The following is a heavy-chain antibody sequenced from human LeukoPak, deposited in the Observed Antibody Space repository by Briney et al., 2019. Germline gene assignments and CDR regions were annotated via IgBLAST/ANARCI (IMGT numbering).Heavy chain of an antibody. CDR3: AREELSGSSTSCCSGLGY. J-gene: IGHJ4*02. Sequence: ASVKVSCKASGYTFSDYYMHWVRQAPGQGLEWIGWINPNSGGTNYAQKFQGRVTMTRDTSISTASMELSRLRSDDTAVYYCAREELSGSSTSCCSGLGYWGQGALVTVSS. V-gene: IGHV1-2*02. CDR2: INPNSGGT. D-gene: IGHD2-2*01. CDR1: GYTFSDYY.